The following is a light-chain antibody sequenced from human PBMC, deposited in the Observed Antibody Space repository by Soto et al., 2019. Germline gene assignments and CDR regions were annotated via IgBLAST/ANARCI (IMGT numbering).Light chain of an antibody. J-gene: IGKJ1*01. CDR2: GAS. Sequence: LTQSPGTLSLAPGERATLSCRASQSVSNNYLAWYQQKPGQAPRLLIYGASNRATGIPDRFSGSGSGTDFTLTISRLEPEDFAVYYCQQYGSSGTFGQGTKVDIK. CDR3: QQYGSSGT. CDR1: QSVSNNY. V-gene: IGKV3-20*01.